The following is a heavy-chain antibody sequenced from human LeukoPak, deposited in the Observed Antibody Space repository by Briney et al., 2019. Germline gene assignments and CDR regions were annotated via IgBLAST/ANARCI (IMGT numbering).Heavy chain of an antibody. D-gene: IGHD5-12*01. CDR3: ATDRSGYDLGYYGLDV. CDR2: SDPEDEEI. Sequence: ASVKVSCKVSGNPLSEVSLHWVRQAPGQGLEWMGGSDPEDEEIIYAPKFQARVTLTADESTNTVFMRLTSLRSDDTAVYYCATDRSGYDLGYYGLDVWGRGTTVTVS. CDR1: GNPLSEVS. V-gene: IGHV1-24*01. J-gene: IGHJ6*02.